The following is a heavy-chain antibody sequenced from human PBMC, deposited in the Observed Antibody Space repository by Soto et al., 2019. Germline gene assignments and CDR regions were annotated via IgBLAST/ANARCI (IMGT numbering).Heavy chain of an antibody. V-gene: IGHV3-11*01. Sequence: GGSLRLSCAASGFTFSDYYMCWIRQAPGKGLEWVSYISSSGSTIYYADSVKGRFTISRDNAKNSLYLQMNSLRAEDTAVYYCAFRDGYSWGYYYYGLDVWGQGTTVTVSS. D-gene: IGHD4-4*01. CDR1: GFTFSDYY. CDR2: ISSSGSTI. CDR3: AFRDGYSWGYYYYGLDV. J-gene: IGHJ6*02.